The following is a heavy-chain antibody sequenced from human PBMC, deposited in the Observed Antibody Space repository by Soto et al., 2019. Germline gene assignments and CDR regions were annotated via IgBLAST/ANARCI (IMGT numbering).Heavy chain of an antibody. CDR3: ARDLDGRSSWFRGNYYYYGMDV. CDR1: IFPLSGYA. J-gene: IGHJ6*02. V-gene: IGHV3-30-3*01. CDR2: ISYDGSNK. D-gene: IGHD6-13*01. Sequence: AGCLRISCAESIFPLSGYAVHWVRKAPGTGLEWVAVISYDGSNKYYADSVKGRFTISRDNSKNTLYLQMNSLRAEDTAVYYCARDLDGRSSWFRGNYYYYGMDVWGQGTTVTVSS.